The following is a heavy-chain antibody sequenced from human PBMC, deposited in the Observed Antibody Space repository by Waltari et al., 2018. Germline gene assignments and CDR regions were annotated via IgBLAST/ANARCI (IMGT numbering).Heavy chain of an antibody. J-gene: IGHJ3*01. CDR2: ISYTGAT. CDR1: GGSITTNRHY. Sequence: QLQLQESGPGLVMPSETLSLTCGVSGGSITTNRHYWAWIRQAPGQGLEWVGTISYTGATYNSPSLTSRVTMSRDTSKNQLSLKLGSVTAADTVVYYCATYIGASIGTAAFDVWGRGTMVIVSS. D-gene: IGHD5-12*01. V-gene: IGHV4-39*01. CDR3: ATYIGASIGTAAFDV.